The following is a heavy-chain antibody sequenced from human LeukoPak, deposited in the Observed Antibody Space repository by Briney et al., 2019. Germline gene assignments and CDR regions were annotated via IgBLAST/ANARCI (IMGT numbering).Heavy chain of an antibody. D-gene: IGHD3-16*02. V-gene: IGHV4-34*01. CDR1: GGSFSGYY. J-gene: IGHJ6*03. Sequence: SETLSLTCAVYGGSFSGYYWSWIRQPPGKGLEWIGEINHSGSTNYNPSLQSRVTISVDTSTNQFSLRLSSVTAADTAVYYCARGGGDYDYVWGSYRLGYYYYYMDVWGKGTTVTVSS. CDR3: ARGGGDYDYVWGSYRLGYYYYYMDV. CDR2: INHSGST.